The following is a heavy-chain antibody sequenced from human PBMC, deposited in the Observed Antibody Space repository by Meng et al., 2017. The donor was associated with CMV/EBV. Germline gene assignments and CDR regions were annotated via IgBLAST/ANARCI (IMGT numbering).Heavy chain of an antibody. CDR1: GGTFSSYA. D-gene: IGHD4-17*01. CDR3: AREVDDYGDGWYFDL. Sequence: QGQLVQVGAEVQKPGSLVKVSCKASGGTFSSYAISWVRQAPGQGLEWMGGIIPIFGTANYAQKFQGRVTITADESTSTAYMELSSLRSEDTAVYYCAREVDDYGDGWYFDLWGRGTLVTVSS. J-gene: IGHJ2*01. V-gene: IGHV1-69*12. CDR2: IIPIFGTA.